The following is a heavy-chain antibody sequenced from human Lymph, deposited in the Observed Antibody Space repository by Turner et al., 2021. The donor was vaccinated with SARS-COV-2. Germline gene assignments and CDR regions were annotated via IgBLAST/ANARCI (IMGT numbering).Heavy chain of an antibody. Sequence: QVQRVQSGAEVRKPGASVEVSFKASGYTFTISFMHWVRQAPGQGLEWMGIINPRGGTTNNAQKFQGRFTMTRDTSTSTVYMELSSLRSEDTAVYYCASALICGGACYSFDYWGQGTLATVSS. D-gene: IGHD2-21*02. CDR1: GYTFTISF. CDR2: INPRGGTT. J-gene: IGHJ4*02. V-gene: IGHV1-46*03. CDR3: ASALICGGACYSFDY.